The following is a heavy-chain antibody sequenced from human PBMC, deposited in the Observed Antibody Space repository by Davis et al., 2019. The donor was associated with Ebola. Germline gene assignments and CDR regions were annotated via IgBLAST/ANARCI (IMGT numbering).Heavy chain of an antibody. Sequence: AASVTVSCKTSGYTFPSYPIHWVRQAPGQRLEWMGWINAANGNTRYSQSFQGRVTITRDTSTRTAYLEVTNLTSEDTAVYYCAREWQNYYSYWGQGTLVTVSS. D-gene: IGHD2-21*02. CDR1: GYTFPSYP. CDR3: AREWQNYYSY. CDR2: INAANGNT. V-gene: IGHV1-3*01. J-gene: IGHJ4*02.